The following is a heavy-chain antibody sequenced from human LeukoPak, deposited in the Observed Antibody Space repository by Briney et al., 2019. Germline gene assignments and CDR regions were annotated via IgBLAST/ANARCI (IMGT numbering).Heavy chain of an antibody. V-gene: IGHV3-53*01. CDR2: IYSGGST. D-gene: IGHD5-24*01. Sequence: PGGSLRLSCAASGFTVSSNYMSWVRQAPGKGLEWVSVIYSGGSTYYADSVKGRFTISRDNSKNTLYLQMNSLRAEDTAVYYRAKDPRPGYNSLYAFDIWGQGTMVTVSS. CDR1: GFTVSSNY. CDR3: AKDPRPGYNSLYAFDI. J-gene: IGHJ3*02.